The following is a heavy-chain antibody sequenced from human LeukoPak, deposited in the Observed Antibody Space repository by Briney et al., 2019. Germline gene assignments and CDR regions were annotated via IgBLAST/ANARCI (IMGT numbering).Heavy chain of an antibody. Sequence: GASVKVCCKASGYTFTGYYMHWVRQAPGQGLEWMGWINPNSGGTNYAQKFQGRVTMTRDTSISTAYMELSRLRSDDTAVYYCARLLDSGSYYGTDYWGQGTLVTVSS. CDR3: ARLLDSGSYYGTDY. J-gene: IGHJ4*02. CDR2: INPNSGGT. D-gene: IGHD1-26*01. CDR1: GYTFTGYY. V-gene: IGHV1-2*02.